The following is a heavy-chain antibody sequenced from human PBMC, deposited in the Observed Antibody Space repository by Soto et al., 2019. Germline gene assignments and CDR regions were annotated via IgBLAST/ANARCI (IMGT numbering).Heavy chain of an antibody. CDR2: IDPSGAVS. J-gene: IGHJ3*02. CDR1: GYTFKNFY. Sequence: QVQLVQSGAEVKKPGASVKVSCKASGYTFKNFYVHWVRQAPGQGLEWMGVIDPSGAVSTSAQRFQGRITLTTATSTTTLYMNLHRLRSEDSAVYYGARDVYSRAWFSWAAFDIWGQGTMVTVSS. CDR3: ARDVYSRAWFSWAAFDI. V-gene: IGHV1-46*02. D-gene: IGHD6-19*01.